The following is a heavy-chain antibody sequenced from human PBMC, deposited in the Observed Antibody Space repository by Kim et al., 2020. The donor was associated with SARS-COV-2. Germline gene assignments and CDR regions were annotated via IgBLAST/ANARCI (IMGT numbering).Heavy chain of an antibody. Sequence: ASVKVSCKASGYTFTSYGISWVRQAPGQGLEWMGWISAYNGNTNYAQKLQGRVTMTTDTSTSTAYMELRSLRSDDTAVYYCARHPYDYGDYRAFDYWGQGTLVTVSS. CDR2: ISAYNGNT. CDR3: ARHPYDYGDYRAFDY. CDR1: GYTFTSYG. J-gene: IGHJ4*02. V-gene: IGHV1-18*01. D-gene: IGHD4-17*01.